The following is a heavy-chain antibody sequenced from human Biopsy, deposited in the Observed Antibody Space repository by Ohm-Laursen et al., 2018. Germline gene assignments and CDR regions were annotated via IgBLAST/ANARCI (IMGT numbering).Heavy chain of an antibody. CDR2: INHSGRT. V-gene: IGHV4-34*01. CDR1: GESFNGYY. CDR3: VRGVDYYDPYHYYALDV. D-gene: IGHD3-22*01. J-gene: IGHJ6*02. Sequence: PSQTLSLTCAVYGESFNGYYWSWIRQPPGKGLEWIGEINHSGRTNYNPSLKSRVTISVDTSKNHFSQKVRSVTAADTAVYYCVRGVDYYDPYHYYALDVWGQGTTVTVSS.